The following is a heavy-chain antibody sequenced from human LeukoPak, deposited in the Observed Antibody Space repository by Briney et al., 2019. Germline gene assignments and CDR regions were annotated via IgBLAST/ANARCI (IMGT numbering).Heavy chain of an antibody. CDR3: PIQSGSYRDY. D-gene: IGHD1-26*01. Sequence: GGTLRLSCAASGFTFSSYGMSWVRQAPGKGLEWVSVISGSGGSTYYADSVKGRFSISRDNSKNTLYLQMNSLRAEDTAVYYCPIQSGSYRDYWGQGTLVTVSS. V-gene: IGHV3-23*01. CDR2: ISGSGGST. J-gene: IGHJ4*02. CDR1: GFTFSSYG.